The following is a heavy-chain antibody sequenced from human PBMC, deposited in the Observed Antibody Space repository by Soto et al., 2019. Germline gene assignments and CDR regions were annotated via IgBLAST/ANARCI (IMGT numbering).Heavy chain of an antibody. CDR3: ARWGCSGSNCNLNQRSFDL. CDR1: GFIFNEYG. CDR2: IWYDGSNK. V-gene: IGHV3-33*03. Sequence: GGSLRLSCAASGFIFNEYGMHWVRQAPGKGLEWVAVIWYDGSNKYYADSVKGRFTFSRDNSKDTMSLQMNSLRVEDTAVYYCARWGCSGSNCNLNQRSFDLWGQGTLVTVSS. J-gene: IGHJ4*02. D-gene: IGHD2-15*01.